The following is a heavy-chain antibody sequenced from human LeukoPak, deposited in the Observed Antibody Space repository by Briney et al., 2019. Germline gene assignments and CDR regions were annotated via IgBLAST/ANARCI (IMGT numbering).Heavy chain of an antibody. Sequence: SETLSLTCSVSGGSISTYYWSWARQSPGKGLEWIGHIDYSGSTNYNPSLESRVAMSVDTSKKELTLKLSSVTAADTAVYYCARALNSSNWYLAFDIWGQGTLVTVSS. CDR3: ARALNSSNWYLAFDI. CDR1: GGSISTYY. CDR2: IDYSGST. D-gene: IGHD6-13*01. J-gene: IGHJ3*02. V-gene: IGHV4-59*13.